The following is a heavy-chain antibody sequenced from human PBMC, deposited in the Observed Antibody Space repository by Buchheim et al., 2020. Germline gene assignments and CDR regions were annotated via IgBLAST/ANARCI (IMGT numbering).Heavy chain of an antibody. CDR2: MNPNSGNT. CDR1: GYTFTSYD. J-gene: IGHJ6*02. Sequence: QVQLVQSGAEVKKPGASVKVSCKASGYTFTSYDVNWVRQATGQGLEWMGWMNPNSGNTGYAQKFQGRVTMTRKTSISTAYMEPGSLRSEDTAVYYCATWFGEIYYYYGMDVWGQGTT. D-gene: IGHD3-10*01. CDR3: ATWFGEIYYYYGMDV. V-gene: IGHV1-8*01.